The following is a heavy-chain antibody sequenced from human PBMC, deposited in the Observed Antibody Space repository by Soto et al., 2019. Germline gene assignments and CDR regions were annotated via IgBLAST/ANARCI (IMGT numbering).Heavy chain of an antibody. CDR1: GYTFTSYG. D-gene: IGHD1-1*01. V-gene: IGHV1-18*01. Sequence: QVHLAQSVAEVKKPGASVKVSCKASGYTFTSYGITWVRQAPGQGLEWMGWISAHNGNTDYAQKLQGRVIVTRDTFTSTAYMELRSLRSDDTAVYYCARGRYGDYWGQGALVTVSS. J-gene: IGHJ4*02. CDR3: ARGRYGDY. CDR2: ISAHNGNT.